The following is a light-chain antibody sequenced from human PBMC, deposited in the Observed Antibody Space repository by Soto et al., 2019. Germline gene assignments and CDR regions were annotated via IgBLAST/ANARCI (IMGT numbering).Light chain of an antibody. Sequence: IQMTQSPSTLSGSVGDRVTITCRASQGISSYLAWYQQKPGKAPKLLIYAASTLQSGVPSRFSGSGSGTDFTLTISSLQPEDFATYYCQQLNSYPWTFGQGTKGGYQ. J-gene: IGKJ1*01. CDR3: QQLNSYPWT. CDR1: QGISSY. CDR2: AAS. V-gene: IGKV1-9*01.